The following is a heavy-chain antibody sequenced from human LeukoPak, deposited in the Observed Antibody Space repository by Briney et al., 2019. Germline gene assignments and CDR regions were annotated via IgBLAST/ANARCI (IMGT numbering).Heavy chain of an antibody. CDR3: AKDRTGAFDI. J-gene: IGHJ3*02. CDR2: ISYDGSNK. Sequence: TGGSLRLSCAASGFTFSSYSMNWVRQAPGKGLEWVAVISYDGSNKYYADSVKCRFTISRDNSKNTLYLQMNSLRAEDTAVYYCAKDRTGAFDIWGQGTMVTVSS. CDR1: GFTFSSYS. V-gene: IGHV3-30*18.